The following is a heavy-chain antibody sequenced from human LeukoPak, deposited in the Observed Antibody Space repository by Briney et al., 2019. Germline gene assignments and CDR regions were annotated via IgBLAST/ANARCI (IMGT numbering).Heavy chain of an antibody. D-gene: IGHD5-18*01. CDR2: IYYSGST. CDR3: AREVRKYSYAFDI. V-gene: IGHV4-59*01. CDR1: GGSFSGYY. Sequence: SETLSLTCAVYGGSFSGYYWSWIRQPPGKGLEWIGYIYYSGSTNYNPSLKSRVTISVDTSKNQFSLKLSSVTAADTAVYYCAREVRKYSYAFDIWGQGTMVTVSS. J-gene: IGHJ3*02.